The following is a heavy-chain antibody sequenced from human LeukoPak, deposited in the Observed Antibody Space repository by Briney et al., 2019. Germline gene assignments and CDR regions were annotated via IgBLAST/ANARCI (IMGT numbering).Heavy chain of an antibody. CDR1: GFTFSSYG. D-gene: IGHD1-1*01. CDR2: IRYDGSNK. Sequence: GGSLRLSCAASGFTFSSYGMQWVRQAPGKGLEWVAFIRYDGSNKYYADSVKGRFTISRDNSKNTLYLQMNSLRAEDTAVYYCAKMGYLTPKYFQHWGQGTLVTVSS. CDR3: AKMGYLTPKYFQH. J-gene: IGHJ1*01. V-gene: IGHV3-30*02.